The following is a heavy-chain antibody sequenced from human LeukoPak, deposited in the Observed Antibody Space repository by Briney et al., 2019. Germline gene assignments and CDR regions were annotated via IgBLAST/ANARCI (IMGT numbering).Heavy chain of an antibody. CDR2: INPNSGGT. CDR1: GYTFTGYY. CDR3: ARSGSGRYYYMDV. Sequence: GASVKVSCKASGYTFTGYYMHWVRQAPGPGLEWMGWINPNSGGTNYAQKFQGWVTMTRDTSISTAYMELSRLRSDDTAVYYCARSGSGRYYYMDVWGKGTTVTVSS. D-gene: IGHD3-10*01. J-gene: IGHJ6*03. V-gene: IGHV1-2*04.